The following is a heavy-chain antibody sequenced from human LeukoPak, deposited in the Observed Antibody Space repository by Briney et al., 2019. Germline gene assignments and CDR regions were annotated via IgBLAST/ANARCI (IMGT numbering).Heavy chain of an antibody. D-gene: IGHD6-13*01. CDR1: GFTFSSYA. CDR3: AKGYSSSWYWYFDL. Sequence: GGSLRLSCAASGFTFSSYAMHWVRQAPGKGLEYVSAISINGGTTYYANSVKGRFTISRDNSKNTVYLQMGSLRAEDMAVYYCAKGYSSSWYWYFDLWGRGTLVTVSS. V-gene: IGHV3-64*01. CDR2: ISINGGTT. J-gene: IGHJ2*01.